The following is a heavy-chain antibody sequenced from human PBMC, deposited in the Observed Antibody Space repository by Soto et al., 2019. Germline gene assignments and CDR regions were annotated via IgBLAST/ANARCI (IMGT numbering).Heavy chain of an antibody. Sequence: QVQLVQSGAEVKKPGASVKVSCKASGYTFTSYGVSWVRQAPGQGLEWMGWISGYNGNTNYAQKLQGRVTMTTDTSTCTAYMELRSLRSDDSAVYYCARAGKYYYGSGIPYYYGMDVWGQGITVTVSS. CDR2: ISGYNGNT. V-gene: IGHV1-18*04. D-gene: IGHD3-10*01. CDR3: ARAGKYYYGSGIPYYYGMDV. J-gene: IGHJ6*02. CDR1: GYTFTSYG.